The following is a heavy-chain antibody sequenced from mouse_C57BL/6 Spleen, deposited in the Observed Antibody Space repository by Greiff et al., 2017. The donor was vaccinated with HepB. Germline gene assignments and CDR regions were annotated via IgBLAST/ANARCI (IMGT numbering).Heavy chain of an antibody. CDR2: FYPGSGSI. Sequence: QVHVKQSGAELVKPGASVKLSCKASGYTFTEYTIHWVKQRSGQGLEWIGWFYPGSGSIKYNEKFKDKATLTADKSSSTVYMELSRLTSEDSAVYFCARHGLHYYGSSYWYFDVWGTGTTVTVSS. D-gene: IGHD1-1*01. CDR1: GYTFTEYT. J-gene: IGHJ1*03. V-gene: IGHV1-62-2*01. CDR3: ARHGLHYYGSSYWYFDV.